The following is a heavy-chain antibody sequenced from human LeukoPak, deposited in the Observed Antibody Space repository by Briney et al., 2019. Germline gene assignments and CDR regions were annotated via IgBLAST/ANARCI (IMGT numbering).Heavy chain of an antibody. CDR1: GFTFSNYA. CDR2: ISSSSSIT. V-gene: IGHV3-48*02. D-gene: IGHD1-1*01. Sequence: PGGSLRLSCAASGFTFSNYAMSWVRQAPGKGLEWVSYISSSSSITYYADSVKGRFTISRDNAKNSLYLQMNSLRDEDTAVYYCARVKVRYYYGMDVWGQGTTVTVSS. J-gene: IGHJ6*02. CDR3: ARVKVRYYYGMDV.